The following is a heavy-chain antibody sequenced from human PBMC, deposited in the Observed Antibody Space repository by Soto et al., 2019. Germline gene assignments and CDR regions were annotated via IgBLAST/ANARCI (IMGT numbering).Heavy chain of an antibody. CDR1: GFTFSGYA. D-gene: IGHD1-26*01. CDR2: VSFSGGYT. J-gene: IGHJ4*02. CDR3: VREGLRATTKGTYFDY. V-gene: IGHV3-23*01. Sequence: EVQLLESGGGSVQPGGSLRLSCVASGFTFSGYAMSWVRQAPGKGLEWVSTVSFSGGYTYYADSVKGRFTISRDSSQNTLCLQMTSLRVEDTALYYCVREGLRATTKGTYFDYWGQGTLVTVSS.